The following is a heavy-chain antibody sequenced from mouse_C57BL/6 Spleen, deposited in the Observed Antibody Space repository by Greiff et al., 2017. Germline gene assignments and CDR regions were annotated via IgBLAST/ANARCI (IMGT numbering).Heavy chain of an antibody. D-gene: IGHD2-4*01. V-gene: IGHV1-81*01. J-gene: IGHJ4*01. CDR3: AREGLDYDYDDYAMDY. CDR1: GYTFTSYG. CDR2: IYPRSGNT. Sequence: QVQLQQSGAELARPGASVKLSCKASGYTFTSYGISWVKQRTGQGLEWIGEIYPRSGNTYYNEKFKGKATLTADKSSRTAYMELRSLTSEDSAVYFCAREGLDYDYDDYAMDYWGQGTSVTVSS.